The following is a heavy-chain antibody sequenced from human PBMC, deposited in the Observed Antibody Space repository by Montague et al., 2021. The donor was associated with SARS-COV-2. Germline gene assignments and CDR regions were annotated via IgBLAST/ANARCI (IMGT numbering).Heavy chain of an antibody. Sequence: SETLSPTCTVSGGSISSDYWTWIRQPPGKGLEWIGFVYYRGNTYYNPSLRGRVTISVDTSCNHFSLTLSSVTAADTAIYYCARHYDHSSRVDSWGQGTLVTVSS. CDR1: GGSISSDY. CDR2: VYYRGNT. V-gene: IGHV4-59*08. J-gene: IGHJ4*02. CDR3: ARHYDHSSRVDS. D-gene: IGHD3-16*01.